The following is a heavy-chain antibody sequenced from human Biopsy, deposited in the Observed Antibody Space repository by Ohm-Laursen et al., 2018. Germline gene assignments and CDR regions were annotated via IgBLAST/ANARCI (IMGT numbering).Heavy chain of an antibody. CDR2: INGSGGST. CDR1: GSTFSSHA. Sequence: SLRLSCTASGSTFSSHAMSWVRQPQGKGLECVSLINGSGGSTYYADPVKGRFTISRDNSKNTLYLQMNSLRAEDTAMYYCARDLYDFCGGCPFDPWGQGTLVTVSP. CDR3: ARDLYDFCGGCPFDP. J-gene: IGHJ5*02. V-gene: IGHV3-23*01. D-gene: IGHD3-3*01.